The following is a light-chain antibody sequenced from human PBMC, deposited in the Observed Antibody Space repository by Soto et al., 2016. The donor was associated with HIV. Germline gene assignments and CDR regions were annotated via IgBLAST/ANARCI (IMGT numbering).Light chain of an antibody. CDR1: QGIGND. CDR3: LQHNNSPYT. Sequence: DIQMTQSPSSLSASVGDRVTITCRASQGIGNDLGWYQQKPGKAPKRLIYAAFTLQTGVPSRFSGSGSGTDFSLTISSLQSEDFATYFCLQHNNSPYTFGQGTLLEIK. CDR2: AAF. J-gene: IGKJ2*01. V-gene: IGKV1-17*01.